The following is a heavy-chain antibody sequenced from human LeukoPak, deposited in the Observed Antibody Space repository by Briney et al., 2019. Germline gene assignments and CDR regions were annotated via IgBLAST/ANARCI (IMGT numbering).Heavy chain of an antibody. J-gene: IGHJ4*02. CDR1: GFTVSSNY. D-gene: IGHD3-22*01. CDR3: AKVSEDTSGFHFDY. Sequence: GGSLRLSCAASGFTVSSNYMSWVRQAPGKGLEWVSVIYSGGSTYYADSVKGRFTISRDNSKNTLFLQMNSLRAEDTAIYYCAKVSEDTSGFHFDYWGQGTMVTVSS. CDR2: IYSGGST. V-gene: IGHV3-53*01.